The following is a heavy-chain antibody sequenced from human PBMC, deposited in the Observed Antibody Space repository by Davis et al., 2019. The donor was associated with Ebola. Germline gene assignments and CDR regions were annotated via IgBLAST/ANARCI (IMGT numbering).Heavy chain of an antibody. CDR1: GFTFSSYW. D-gene: IGHD3-3*01. Sequence: GGSLRLSCAASGFTFSSYWMSWVRQAPGKGLEWVANIKQDGSEKYYVDSVKGRVTISRDNAKNSLYLQMNSLRAEDTAVYYCARCQWGFWSGCFDYWGQGTLVTVSS. V-gene: IGHV3-7*01. CDR3: ARCQWGFWSGCFDY. J-gene: IGHJ4*02. CDR2: IKQDGSEK.